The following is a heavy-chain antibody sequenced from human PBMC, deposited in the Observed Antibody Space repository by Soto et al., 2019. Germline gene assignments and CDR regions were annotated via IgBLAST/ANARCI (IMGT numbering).Heavy chain of an antibody. J-gene: IGHJ6*02. CDR1: GGSISSYY. CDR2: IYYSGST. D-gene: IGHD3-3*01. Sequence: SETLSLTCTVSGGSISSYYWSWIRQPPGKGLEWIGYIYYSGSTNYNPSLKSRVTISVDTSKNQFSLKLSSVTAADTAAYYCARELEYYDFWSGYTGYGMDVWGQGTTGTVSS. V-gene: IGHV4-59*01. CDR3: ARELEYYDFWSGYTGYGMDV.